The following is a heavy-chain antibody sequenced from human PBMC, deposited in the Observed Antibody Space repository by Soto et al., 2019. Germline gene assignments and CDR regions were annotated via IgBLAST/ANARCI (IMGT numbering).Heavy chain of an antibody. D-gene: IGHD4-17*01. J-gene: IGHJ2*01. Sequence: PGGSLRLSCAASGFTFSSYAMSWVRQAPGKGLEWVAVISYDGSNKYYADSVKGRFTISRDNSKNTLYLQMNSLRAEDTAVYYCARDGLHWYFDQWGRGTLVTGSS. CDR2: ISYDGSNK. CDR3: ARDGLHWYFDQ. V-gene: IGHV3-30-3*01. CDR1: GFTFSSYA.